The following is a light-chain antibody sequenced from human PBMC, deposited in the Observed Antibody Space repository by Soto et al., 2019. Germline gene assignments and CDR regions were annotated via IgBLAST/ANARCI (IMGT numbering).Light chain of an antibody. CDR1: QSISSY. CDR3: QQRANWPIT. V-gene: IGKV3-11*01. CDR2: DAS. Sequence: EIVLTQSPDTLSLSPGERATLSCRASQSISSYLAWYQQKPGQAPRLLIYDASERATGIPARFSGGGSETDFTLTISSLYPEDFGVYYCQQRANWPITFGQGTRVEMK. J-gene: IGKJ5*01.